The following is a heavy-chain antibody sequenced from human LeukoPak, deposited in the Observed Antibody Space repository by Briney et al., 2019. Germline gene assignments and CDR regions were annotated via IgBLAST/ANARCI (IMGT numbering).Heavy chain of an antibody. J-gene: IGHJ4*02. CDR3: AKREPLHDYSNYYFDY. D-gene: IGHD4-11*01. V-gene: IGHV3-23*01. CDR2: ISGSGGST. Sequence: GSLRLSCAASGFTFRSYAMSWVRQAPGKGLEWVSGISGSGGSTYYADSVKGRFTISRDNSKNTLYLQMNSLRAEDTAVYYCAKREPLHDYSNYYFDYWGQGTLVTVSP. CDR1: GFTFRSYA.